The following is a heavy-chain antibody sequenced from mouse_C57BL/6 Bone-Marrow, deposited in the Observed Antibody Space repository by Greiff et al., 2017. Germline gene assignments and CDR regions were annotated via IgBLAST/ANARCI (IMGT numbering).Heavy chain of an antibody. D-gene: IGHD1-1*01. J-gene: IGHJ3*01. CDR2: ISSGGSYT. CDR1: GFTFSSYG. CDR3: ARRTTVV. V-gene: IGHV5-6*01. Sequence: EVQGVESGGDLVKPGGSLKLSCAASGFTFSSYGMSWVRQTPDKRLEWVATISSGGSYTYYPDRVKGRFTISRDNAKNTLYLQMSSLKSEDTAMYYCARRTTVVWGQGTLVTVSA.